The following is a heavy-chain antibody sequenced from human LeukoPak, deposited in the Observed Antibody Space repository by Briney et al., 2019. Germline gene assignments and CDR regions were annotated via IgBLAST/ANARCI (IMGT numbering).Heavy chain of an antibody. D-gene: IGHD3-22*01. CDR2: IYYSGST. V-gene: IGHV4-59*01. CDR3: AREIVVVNHYYMDV. Sequence: PSETLSLTCTVSGGSISSYYWSWIRQPPGKGLEWIGYIYYSGSTNYNPSLKSRVTISVDTSKNQFSLKLSSVTAADTAVYYCAREIVVVNHYYMDVWGKGTTVTVSS. J-gene: IGHJ6*03. CDR1: GGSISSYY.